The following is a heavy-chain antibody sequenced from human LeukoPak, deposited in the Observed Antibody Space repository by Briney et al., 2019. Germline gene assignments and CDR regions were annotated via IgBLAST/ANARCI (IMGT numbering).Heavy chain of an antibody. D-gene: IGHD3-10*01. V-gene: IGHV3-7*01. CDR2: IKQDGSEK. CDR1: GFTFSSYW. J-gene: IGHJ5*02. Sequence: GGSLRLSCAASGFTFSSYWMSWVRQAPGEGLEWVANIKQDGSEKYYVDSVKGRFTISRDNAKNSLYLQMNSLRAEDTAVYYCARDHPTYYYGSGGLFDPWGQGTLVTVSS. CDR3: ARDHPTYYYGSGGLFDP.